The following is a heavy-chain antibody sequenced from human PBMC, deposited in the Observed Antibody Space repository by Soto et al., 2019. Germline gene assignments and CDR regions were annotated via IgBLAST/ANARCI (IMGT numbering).Heavy chain of an antibody. CDR3: ARQPYCSSTSCYPFSNWFDP. CDR1: GSSISSSSYY. D-gene: IGHD2-2*01. J-gene: IGHJ5*02. V-gene: IGHV4-39*01. CDR2: IYYSGST. Sequence: SETLSLTCTVSGSSISSSSYYWGWIRQPPGKGLEWIGSIYYSGSTYYNPSLKSRVTISVDTSKNQFSLKLSSVTAADTAVYYCARQPYCSSTSCYPFSNWFDPWGQGTLVTVSS.